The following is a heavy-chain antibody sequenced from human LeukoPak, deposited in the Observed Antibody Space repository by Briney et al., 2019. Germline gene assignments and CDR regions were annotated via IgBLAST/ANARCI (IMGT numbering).Heavy chain of an antibody. CDR3: ARQWGGDSGSFSRGPDAFDI. V-gene: IGHV5-51*01. D-gene: IGHD1-26*01. Sequence: GASLQISCKGSGYSFTSYWIGWVRQLPGKGLEWMGIIYPGDSDTRYSPSFQGQVTISADKSISTAYLQWSSLKASDTAMYYCARQWGGDSGSFSRGPDAFDIWGQGTMVTVSS. CDR2: IYPGDSDT. J-gene: IGHJ3*02. CDR1: GYSFTSYW.